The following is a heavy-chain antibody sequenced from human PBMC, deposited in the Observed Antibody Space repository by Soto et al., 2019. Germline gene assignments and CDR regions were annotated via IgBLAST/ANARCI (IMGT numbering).Heavy chain of an antibody. Sequence: SETLSLTCAVSGGSISSGGYSWAWIRQPPGKALEWIGYIYHSGSTYYNPSLKSRVTISVDRSKNQFSLKLSSVTAADTAVYYCAREGPYGSGSLDYWGQGTLVTVSS. CDR3: AREGPYGSGSLDY. V-gene: IGHV4-30-2*01. D-gene: IGHD3-10*01. J-gene: IGHJ4*02. CDR2: IYHSGST. CDR1: GGSISSGGYS.